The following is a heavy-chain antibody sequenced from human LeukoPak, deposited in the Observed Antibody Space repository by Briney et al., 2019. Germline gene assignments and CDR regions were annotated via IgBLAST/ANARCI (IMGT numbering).Heavy chain of an antibody. Sequence: GGSLRLSCAASGFTFSSYTMNWVRQAPGKGLEWVSTIGGGGTATYYADSVKGRFTIFRDNSKNTLYLQMNTLRAEDTAIYYCAKVGGYYYYMDVWGKGTTVTVSS. D-gene: IGHD3-16*01. CDR3: AKVGGYYYYMDV. CDR1: GFTFSSYT. J-gene: IGHJ6*03. CDR2: IGGGGTAT. V-gene: IGHV3-23*01.